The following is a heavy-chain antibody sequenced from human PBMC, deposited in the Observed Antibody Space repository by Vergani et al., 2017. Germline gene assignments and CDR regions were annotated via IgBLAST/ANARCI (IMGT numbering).Heavy chain of an antibody. Sequence: DVHLAESGGGFFQPGGSLRLSCSASGFSFNSYWMHWVRQVPGKGLLWVSRIKSDGSITAYADYVKGRFTISRDNAQNTLYLQMNSLRVEDTGVYYCARVMGAAAGTENDYWGQGTLVTVSS. CDR2: IKSDGSIT. J-gene: IGHJ4*02. CDR3: ARVMGAAAGTENDY. CDR1: GFSFNSYW. V-gene: IGHV3-74*03. D-gene: IGHD6-13*01.